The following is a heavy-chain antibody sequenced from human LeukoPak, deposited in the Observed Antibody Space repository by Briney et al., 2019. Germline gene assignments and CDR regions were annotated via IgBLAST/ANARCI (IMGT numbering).Heavy chain of an antibody. CDR1: GYSISSGYY. D-gene: IGHD5-24*01. J-gene: IGHJ6*03. CDR2: IYHSGST. Sequence: SETLSLTCAVSGYSISSGYYWGWIRQPPGKGLEWIGSIYHSGSTNYNPSLKSRVIISADTSKNQFSLRLSSVTAADTAVYYCAREMATSGYYYYYMDVWGKGTTVTVSS. CDR3: AREMATSGYYYYYMDV. V-gene: IGHV4-38-2*02.